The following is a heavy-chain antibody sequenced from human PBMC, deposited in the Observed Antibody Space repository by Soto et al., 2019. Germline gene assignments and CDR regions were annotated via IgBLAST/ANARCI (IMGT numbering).Heavy chain of an antibody. J-gene: IGHJ6*01. D-gene: IGHD3-3*01. CDR2: IYYTGST. CDR1: GGSVSGGSHQ. Sequence: SETLSLTCTVSGGSVSGGSHQWRWIRQSPGKGLEWIGYIYYTGSTNYNPSLKSRGTISVDTSKNQFSLTLTSVTAADTALYFCARRQCDDLWCGSVPMEVWGQGGT. V-gene: IGHV4-61*01. CDR3: ARRQCDDLWCGSVPMEV.